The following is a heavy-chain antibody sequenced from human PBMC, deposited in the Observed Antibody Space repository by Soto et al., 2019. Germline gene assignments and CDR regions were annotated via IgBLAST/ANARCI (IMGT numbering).Heavy chain of an antibody. D-gene: IGHD1-26*01. J-gene: IGHJ4*02. V-gene: IGHV3-30-3*01. CDR3: ARAPSGSYPEFDY. Sequence: GGSLRLSCAASGFIFSSYTMHWVRQAPGKGLEWVGVITYDGSNQYYADSVKGRFTISRDNSRNILFLQMNSLRPDDTAVYYCARAPSGSYPEFDYWGQGTLVTVSS. CDR1: GFIFSSYT. CDR2: ITYDGSNQ.